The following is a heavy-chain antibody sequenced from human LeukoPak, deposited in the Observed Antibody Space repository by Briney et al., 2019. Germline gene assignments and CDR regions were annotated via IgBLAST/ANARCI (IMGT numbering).Heavy chain of an antibody. V-gene: IGHV4-34*01. CDR3: ARGPVVVVPAAIPGSGFWFDS. J-gene: IGHJ5*01. CDR2: INHSGST. CDR1: GGSFSGYY. Sequence: SETLSLTCAVYGGSFSGYYWSWIRQPPGKGLEWIGEINHSGSTNYNPSLKSRVTISVDTSKNQFSLKLSSVTAADTAVYYCARGPVVVVPAAIPGSGFWFDSWGQGTLVTVSS. D-gene: IGHD2-2*02.